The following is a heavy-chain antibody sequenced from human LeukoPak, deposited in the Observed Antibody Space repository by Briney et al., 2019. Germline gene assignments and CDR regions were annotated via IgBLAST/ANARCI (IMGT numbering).Heavy chain of an antibody. CDR2: IGSSTGTI. D-gene: IGHD3-22*01. Sequence: GGSLRLSCAASGFTFSSYSMSWVRQAPGKGLEWVSYIGSSTGTIYYADSVKGRFTISRDNAKNSLYLQMNSLRAEDTAVYYCAKGRSSDYPYYFDYWGQGTLVTVSS. CDR3: AKGRSSDYPYYFDY. J-gene: IGHJ4*02. CDR1: GFTFSSYS. V-gene: IGHV3-48*04.